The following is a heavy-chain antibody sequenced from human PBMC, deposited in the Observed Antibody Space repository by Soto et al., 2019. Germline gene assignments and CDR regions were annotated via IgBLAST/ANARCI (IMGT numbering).Heavy chain of an antibody. CDR3: ARAWRSTNAF. CDR2: IYYGGST. V-gene: IGHV4-59*01. CDR1: GGSLSSYY. Sequence: SETLSLTCVVSGGSLSSYYWSWIRQPPGKGLEWIGYIYYGGSTNYNPSLKSRVTISVDTSKNQFSLKLSSVTAADTAVYYCARAWRSTNAFWARGTLVIVSA. J-gene: IGHJ4*02. D-gene: IGHD2-2*01.